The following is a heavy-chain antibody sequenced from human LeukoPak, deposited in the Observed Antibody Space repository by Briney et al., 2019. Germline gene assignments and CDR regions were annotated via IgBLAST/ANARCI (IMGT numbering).Heavy chain of an antibody. V-gene: IGHV3-21*01. J-gene: IGHJ3*02. CDR3: ARDPYCSGGSCYVDAFDI. Sequence: GGSLRLSCAASGFTFSSYSMNWVRQAPGKGLEWVSSISSSSSYIYYADSVKGRFTISRENAKNSLYPKMNSLRAEDTAVYYCARDPYCSGGSCYVDAFDIWGQGTMVTVSS. CDR2: ISSSSSYI. CDR1: GFTFSSYS. D-gene: IGHD2-15*01.